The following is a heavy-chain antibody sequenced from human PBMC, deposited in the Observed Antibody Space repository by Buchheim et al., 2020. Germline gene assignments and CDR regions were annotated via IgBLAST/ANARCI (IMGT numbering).Heavy chain of an antibody. D-gene: IGHD6-13*01. Sequence: EVQLLESGGGLVQPGGSLRLSCAASGFTFSSYAMSWVRQAPGKGLEWVAAISRGGGRTYYADSVKGRFTISRDNSKNTLYLQMNSLRAEDTAVDYCATLRGSSWRYYFDYWGQGTL. CDR1: GFTFSSYA. V-gene: IGHV3-23*01. CDR3: ATLRGSSWRYYFDY. J-gene: IGHJ4*02. CDR2: ISRGGGRT.